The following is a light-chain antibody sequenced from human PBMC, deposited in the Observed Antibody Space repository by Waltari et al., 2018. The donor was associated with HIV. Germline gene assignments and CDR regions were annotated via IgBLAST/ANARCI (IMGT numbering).Light chain of an antibody. Sequence: ASVSGSPGRSITISCTGTNSDIGGYNYVSWYQQHPGRAPKLILYDVTTRPSGVSDRFSGSKSGNTASLTISGLLAEDEADYYCSSYASNTYVVFGGGTKLTVL. CDR2: DVT. CDR3: SSYASNTYVV. CDR1: NSDIGGYNY. V-gene: IGLV2-14*01. J-gene: IGLJ2*01.